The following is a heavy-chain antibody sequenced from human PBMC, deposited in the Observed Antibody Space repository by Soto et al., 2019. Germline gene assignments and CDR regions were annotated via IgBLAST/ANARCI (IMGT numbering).Heavy chain of an antibody. Sequence: EVQLVESGGGLVQPGGSLRLSCAASGFTFSDHYMDWVRQAPGKGLEWVGRSRNKANSYTTEYAASVKGRFTISRDDSKNSLYLQMNSLKTEDTAVYYCARGRSGWHISQNYYYYMDVWGKGTTVTVSS. D-gene: IGHD6-19*01. CDR2: SRNKANSYTT. J-gene: IGHJ6*03. CDR1: GFTFSDHY. CDR3: ARGRSGWHISQNYYYYMDV. V-gene: IGHV3-72*01.